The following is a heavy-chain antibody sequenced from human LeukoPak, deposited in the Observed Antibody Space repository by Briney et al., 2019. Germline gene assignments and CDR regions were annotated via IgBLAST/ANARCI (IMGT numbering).Heavy chain of an antibody. CDR2: MSIDEDGGKT. Sequence: GGSLRLSCAASGFTFSSFGMHWVRRAPGKGLEWVAFMSIDEDGGKTYFADSVKGRFTISRDNSRNTLYLQMNSLRAEDTAVYYCARSGLSRFGFWGQGTLVTVSS. CDR3: ARSGLSRFGF. D-gene: IGHD2/OR15-2a*01. CDR1: GFTFSSFG. V-gene: IGHV3-30*12. J-gene: IGHJ4*02.